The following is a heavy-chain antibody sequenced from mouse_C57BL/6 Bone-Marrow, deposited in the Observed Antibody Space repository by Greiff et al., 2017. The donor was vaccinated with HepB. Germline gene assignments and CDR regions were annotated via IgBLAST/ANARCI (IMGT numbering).Heavy chain of an antibody. J-gene: IGHJ1*03. V-gene: IGHV14-3*01. CDR1: GFNIKNTY. D-gene: IGHD1-1*01. CDR3: ARSRDYYGSSFYWYFDV. Sequence: EVQLQQSVAELVRPGASVKLSCTASGFNIKNTYMHWVKQMPEQGLEWIGRIDPANGNTKYAPKFQGKATITADTSSNTAYLQLSSLTSEDTAIYYCARSRDYYGSSFYWYFDVWGTGTTVTVSS. CDR2: IDPANGNT.